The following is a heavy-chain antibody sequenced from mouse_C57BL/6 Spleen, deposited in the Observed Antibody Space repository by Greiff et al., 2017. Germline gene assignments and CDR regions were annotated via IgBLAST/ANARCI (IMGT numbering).Heavy chain of an antibody. V-gene: IGHV1-55*01. CDR1: GYTFTSYW. CDR2: IDPGSGST. J-gene: IGHJ3*01. Sequence: QVQLQQPGAELVKPGASVKMSCKASGYTFTSYWITWVKQRPGQGLEWIGDIDPGSGSTNYNEKFKSKATLTVDTSSSTAYMQLSSLTSEDSAVYYCAIGDYYGSSGFGYWGQGTLGTVSA. CDR3: AIGDYYGSSGFGY. D-gene: IGHD1-1*01.